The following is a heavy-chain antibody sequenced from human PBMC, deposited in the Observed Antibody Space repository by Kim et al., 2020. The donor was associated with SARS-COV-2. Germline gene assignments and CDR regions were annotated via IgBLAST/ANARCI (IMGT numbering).Heavy chain of an antibody. V-gene: IGHV5-51*01. CDR3: ARRATIFGVVRAFDI. Sequence: GESLKISCKGSRYSFTSYWIGWVRQMPGKGLEWMGIIYPGDSDTRYSPSFQGQVTISADKSISTAYLQWSSLKASDTAMYYCARRATIFGVVRAFDIWGQGTMVTVSS. CDR2: IYPGDSDT. D-gene: IGHD3-3*01. CDR1: RYSFTSYW. J-gene: IGHJ3*02.